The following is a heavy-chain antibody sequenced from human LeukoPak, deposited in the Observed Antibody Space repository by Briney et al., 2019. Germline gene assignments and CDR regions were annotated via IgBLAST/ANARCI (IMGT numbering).Heavy chain of an antibody. V-gene: IGHV4-39*01. CDR2: VYYNGDT. J-gene: IGHJ4*02. CDR1: GDSISVSDYY. Sequence: SETLSLTCTVSGDSISVSDYYWGWIRQPPGKGLEWIRSVYYNGDTYYNPSLRSRVTTSIDTSKNQFSLRLSSVTAADTSVYYCARHRAHSDYIDYWGQGTLVTVSS. D-gene: IGHD3-10*01. CDR3: ARHRAHSDYIDY.